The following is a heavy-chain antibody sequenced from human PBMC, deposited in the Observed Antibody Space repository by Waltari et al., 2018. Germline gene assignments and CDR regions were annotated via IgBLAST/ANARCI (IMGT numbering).Heavy chain of an antibody. Sequence: QVQLVESGGGVVQPGRSLRLSCAASGFTLRSYGRHWVRQAPGKGLEWVAVISYDGSNKYYADSVKGRFTISRDNSKNTLYLQMNSLRAEDTAVYYCAKDLDYWGQGTLVTVSS. CDR3: AKDLDY. CDR1: GFTLRSYG. V-gene: IGHV3-30*18. J-gene: IGHJ4*02. CDR2: ISYDGSNK.